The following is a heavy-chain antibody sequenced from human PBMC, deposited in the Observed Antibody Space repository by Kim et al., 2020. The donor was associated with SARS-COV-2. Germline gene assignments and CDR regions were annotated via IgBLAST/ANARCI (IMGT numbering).Heavy chain of an antibody. CDR3: ARLMYPPGSTSNY. V-gene: IGHV4-39*01. Sequence: SETLSLTCTVSGGSISSSSYYWGWIRQPPGKGLEWIGSIYYSGSTYYNPSLKSRVTISVDTSKNQFSLKLSSVTAADTAVYYCARLMYPPGSTSNYWGQGTLVTVSS. D-gene: IGHD2-2*01. J-gene: IGHJ4*02. CDR2: IYYSGST. CDR1: GGSISSSSYY.